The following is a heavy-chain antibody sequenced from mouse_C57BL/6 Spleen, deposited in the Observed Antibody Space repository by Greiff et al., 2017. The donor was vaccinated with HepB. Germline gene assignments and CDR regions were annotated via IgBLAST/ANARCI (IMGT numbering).Heavy chain of an antibody. J-gene: IGHJ3*01. Sequence: EVQLQQSVAELVRPGAPVNLSCPASGFTFKNTYMHWVNQRPEQGLEWIGRIVPANGNTKYAPKFQGKATITADTSSNTAYLQLSSLTSEDTAIYYCVRGDYAWFAYWGQGTLVTVSA. CDR1: GFTFKNTY. V-gene: IGHV14-3*01. CDR2: IVPANGNT. D-gene: IGHD1-1*01. CDR3: VRGDYAWFAY.